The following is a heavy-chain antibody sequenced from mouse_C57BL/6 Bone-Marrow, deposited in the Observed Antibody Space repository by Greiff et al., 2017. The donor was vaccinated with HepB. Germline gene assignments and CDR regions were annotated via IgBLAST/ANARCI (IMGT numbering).Heavy chain of an antibody. Sequence: VKLQQPGAELVKPGASVKMSCKASGYTFTSYWITWVKQRPGQGLEWIGDIYPGSGSTNYNEKFKSKATLTVDTSSSTAYMQLSSLTSEDSAVYYCARWDYSNWTYYAMDYWGQGTSVTVSS. CDR2: IYPGSGST. CDR1: GYTFTSYW. J-gene: IGHJ4*01. V-gene: IGHV1-55*01. CDR3: ARWDYSNWTYYAMDY. D-gene: IGHD2-5*01.